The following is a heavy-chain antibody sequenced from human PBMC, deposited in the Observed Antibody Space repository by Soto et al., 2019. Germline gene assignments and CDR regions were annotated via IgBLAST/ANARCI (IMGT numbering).Heavy chain of an antibody. D-gene: IGHD3-3*01. J-gene: IGHJ4*02. Sequence: EVQLVESGGGLVQPGGSLRLSCAASGFTFSSYWMSWVRQAPGKGLEWVANIKQDGSEKYYVDSVKGRFTISRDNAKNSLYLQMNSLRAEDTAVYYCARENYDFWSGYYLDYWGQGTLVTVSS. CDR3: ARENYDFWSGYYLDY. CDR1: GFTFSSYW. CDR2: IKQDGSEK. V-gene: IGHV3-7*01.